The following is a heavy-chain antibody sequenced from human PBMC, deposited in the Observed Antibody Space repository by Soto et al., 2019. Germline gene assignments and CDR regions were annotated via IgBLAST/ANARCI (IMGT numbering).Heavy chain of an antibody. D-gene: IGHD2-15*01. CDR2: IIPIFGTA. CDR3: ARDGGRHSGGIDY. Sequence: QVQLVQSGAEVKKPGSSVKVSCKASGGTFSSSSINWMRQAPGQGLEWMGEIIPIFGTANYAQKFQARVTITEDESTSTAYMELSSLRSQDTAVYYCARDGGRHSGGIDYWGQGTLVTVYS. CDR1: GGTFSSSS. J-gene: IGHJ4*02. V-gene: IGHV1-69*01.